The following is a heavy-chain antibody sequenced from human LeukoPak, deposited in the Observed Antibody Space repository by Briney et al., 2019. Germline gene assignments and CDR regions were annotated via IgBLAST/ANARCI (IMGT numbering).Heavy chain of an antibody. CDR1: GYTFTGYY. CDR2: INPNSGGT. CDR3: FFRGGVDY. Sequence: AAVKVSCKASGYTFTGYYMHWVRQAPGQGLEWMGWINPNSGGTNYAQKFQGRVTMTRATTISTAYMELSRLRSDDTAVYYCFFRGGVDYWGQGTLVTV. J-gene: IGHJ4*02. D-gene: IGHD3-10*01. V-gene: IGHV1-2*02.